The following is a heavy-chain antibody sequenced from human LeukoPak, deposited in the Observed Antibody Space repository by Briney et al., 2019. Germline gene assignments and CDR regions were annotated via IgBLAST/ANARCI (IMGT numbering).Heavy chain of an antibody. CDR2: ISAYNGNT. CDR3: ARFGLGKHIEVAGIPFDI. V-gene: IGHV1-18*01. D-gene: IGHD6-19*01. Sequence: ASVKVSCKASGYTFTSYAITWVRQAPGQGLEGMGWISAYNGNTNYAQKLQGRVTMTTDTSTSTAYMELRSLRSDDTGLYYCARFGLGKHIEVAGIPFDIWGQGTMVTVSS. CDR1: GYTFTSYA. J-gene: IGHJ3*02.